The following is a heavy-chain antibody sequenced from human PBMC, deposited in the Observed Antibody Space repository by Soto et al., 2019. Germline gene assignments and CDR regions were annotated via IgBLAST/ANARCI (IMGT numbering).Heavy chain of an antibody. CDR2: IIPIFGTA. CDR1: GGPVSIYA. J-gene: IGHJ3*02. D-gene: IGHD6-19*01. Sequence: GASVKVSCKASGGPVSIYAISWVRQASGQGLEWMGGIIPIFGTANYAQKFQGRVTITADESTSTAYMELSSLRSEDTAVYYCARGYSSGFGAFYICGQGTMVTVSS. CDR3: ARGYSSGFGAFYI. V-gene: IGHV1-69*01.